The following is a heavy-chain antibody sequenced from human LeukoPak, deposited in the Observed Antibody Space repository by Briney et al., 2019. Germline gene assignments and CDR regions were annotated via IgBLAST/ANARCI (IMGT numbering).Heavy chain of an antibody. CDR3: ARHVSSVYYYGSGSYRYFDY. Sequence: SETLSLTCAVYGGSFSGYYWSWIRQPPGKGLEWIGEINHSGSTNYNPSLKSRVTISVDTSKNQFSLKLSSVTAADTAVYYCARHVSSVYYYGSGSYRYFDYWGQGTLVTVSS. J-gene: IGHJ4*02. CDR2: INHSGST. D-gene: IGHD3-10*01. CDR1: GGSFSGYY. V-gene: IGHV4-34*01.